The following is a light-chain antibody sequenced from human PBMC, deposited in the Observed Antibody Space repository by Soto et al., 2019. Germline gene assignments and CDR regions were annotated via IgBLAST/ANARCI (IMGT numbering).Light chain of an antibody. Sequence: EIVLTQSPGTLSLSPGERATLSCRASQSVSSIYLAWYQQKPGQSPRLLIYGASSRATGIPDSFSGSGSGSDFTLTISRLEPEDFAVYYCQQYGRSPPTFGQGTKVEIK. CDR1: QSVSSIY. J-gene: IGKJ1*01. CDR3: QQYGRSPPT. V-gene: IGKV3-20*01. CDR2: GAS.